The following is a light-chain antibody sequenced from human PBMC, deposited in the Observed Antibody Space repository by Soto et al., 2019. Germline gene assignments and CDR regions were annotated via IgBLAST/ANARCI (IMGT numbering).Light chain of an antibody. CDR3: RSYKSSLSLVV. CDR1: SSDVGGYNY. CDR2: DVS. J-gene: IGLJ2*01. V-gene: IGLV2-14*01. Sequence: QSALTQPPSVSGSPGQSITISCTGTSSDVGGYNYVSWYQQHPGKAPKLMIYDVSNRPSGVSDRFSGSKSGTTASLTISGLQAEDEADYYCRSYKSSLSLVVFGGGTKLTVL.